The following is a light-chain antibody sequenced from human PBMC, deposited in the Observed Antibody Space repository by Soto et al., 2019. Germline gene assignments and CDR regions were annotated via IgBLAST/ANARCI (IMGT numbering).Light chain of an antibody. J-gene: IGLJ2*01. Sequence: QSALTQPPSASGSPGQSVTILCAGTSTDVGEYNYVSWYQQHPGKVPKLIIFEVNKRPSGVPDRFSGSKSGDTASLTVSGLQAEDEADYYCSSFVGAPVIFGGGTKLTVL. CDR1: STDVGEYNY. V-gene: IGLV2-8*01. CDR2: EVN. CDR3: SSFVGAPVI.